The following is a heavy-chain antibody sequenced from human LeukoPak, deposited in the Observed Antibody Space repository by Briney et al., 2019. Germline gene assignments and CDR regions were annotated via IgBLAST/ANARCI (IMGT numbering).Heavy chain of an antibody. CDR1: GFTFSSYA. D-gene: IGHD1-26*01. V-gene: IGHV3-23*01. J-gene: IGHJ4*02. CDR3: AECDDSGSYDMMDY. Sequence: GGSLRLSCAASGFTFSSYAMSWVRQAPGKGLEWVSAISGSGGSTCYADSVKGRFTISRDNSKNTLYLQMNSLRAEDTAVYYCAECDDSGSYDMMDYWGQGTLVTVSS. CDR2: ISGSGGST.